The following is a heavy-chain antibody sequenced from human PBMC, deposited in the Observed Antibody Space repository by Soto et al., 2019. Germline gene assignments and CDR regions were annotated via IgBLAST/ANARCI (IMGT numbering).Heavy chain of an antibody. J-gene: IGHJ5*02. Sequence: QVQLVESGGGVVQPGRSLRLSCAASGFTFSSYGMHWVRQAPGKGLEWVAVISFDGSNAYYGDSVKGRFTISRDNSKNTLFLYMNNLRADDTAVYYCAKDLDNGYDMRPGWFDPWGQGTLVTVSS. CDR2: ISFDGSNA. D-gene: IGHD5-12*01. V-gene: IGHV3-30*18. CDR1: GFTFSSYG. CDR3: AKDLDNGYDMRPGWFDP.